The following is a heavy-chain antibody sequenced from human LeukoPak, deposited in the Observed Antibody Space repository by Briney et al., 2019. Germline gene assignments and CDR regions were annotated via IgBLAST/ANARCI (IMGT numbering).Heavy chain of an antibody. CDR3: ARIFDRDV. J-gene: IGHJ3*01. D-gene: IGHD3-22*01. V-gene: IGHV4-4*07. Sequence: SETLSLICTVSGGSITHSYWSWIRHSAGTGMEWIGRIHATGTTNYNPSFKSRASMSLDMPTSQFSLTLSAVTVADTATYYCARIFDRDVWGQGALVTVSP. CDR2: IHATGTT. CDR1: GGSITHSY.